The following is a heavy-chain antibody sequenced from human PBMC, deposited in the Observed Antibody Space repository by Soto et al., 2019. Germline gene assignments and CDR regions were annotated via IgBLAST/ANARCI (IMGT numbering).Heavy chain of an antibody. CDR1: GGTFSSYA. J-gene: IGHJ6*02. V-gene: IGHV1-69*12. Sequence: QVQLVQSGAEVKKPGSSVKVSCKASGGTFSSYAISWVRQAPGQGLEWMGGIIPIFGTANYAQKFQGRVTITAEESTSTAYMELSSLRSEDTAVYYCARHSGLERGHYYYGMDVWGQGTTVTVSS. D-gene: IGHD1-1*01. CDR2: IIPIFGTA. CDR3: ARHSGLERGHYYYGMDV.